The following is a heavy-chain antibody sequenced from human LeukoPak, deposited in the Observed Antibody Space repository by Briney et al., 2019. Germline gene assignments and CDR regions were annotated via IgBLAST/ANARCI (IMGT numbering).Heavy chain of an antibody. D-gene: IGHD3-22*01. CDR3: ARGGDRLYYYDSSGYSDY. J-gene: IGHJ4*02. Sequence: SETLSLTCTVSGYSISSGYYWGWIRQPPGKGLEWIGSIYHSGSTYYNPSLKSRVTISVDTSKNQFPLKLSSVTAADTAVYYCARGGDRLYYYDSSGYSDYWGQGTLVTVSS. CDR2: IYHSGST. CDR1: GYSISSGYY. V-gene: IGHV4-38-2*02.